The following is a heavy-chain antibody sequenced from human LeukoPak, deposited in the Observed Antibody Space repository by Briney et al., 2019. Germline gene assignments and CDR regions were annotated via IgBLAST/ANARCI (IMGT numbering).Heavy chain of an antibody. CDR1: GYTFTDYY. D-gene: IGHD5-24*01. Sequence: ASVKVSCKASGYTFTDYYLHWVRQAPGQGLEWMGWINPNSGGTNYAQTFQGRVTMTRDTSITTTYLELSRLRSDDTAVYYCARIGYNHYFDYWGQGTLVTVSS. CDR2: INPNSGGT. V-gene: IGHV1-2*02. J-gene: IGHJ4*02. CDR3: ARIGYNHYFDY.